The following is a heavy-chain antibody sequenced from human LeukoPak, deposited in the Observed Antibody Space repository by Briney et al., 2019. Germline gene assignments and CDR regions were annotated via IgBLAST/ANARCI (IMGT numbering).Heavy chain of an antibody. Sequence: PSETLSLTCTVSGGSISSYYWSWLRQPPGKGLEWIGYIYYSGSTNYNPSLKSRVTISVDTSKNQFSLKLSSVTAADTAVYYCARERDYGANLLGYWGQGTLVTVSS. CDR2: IYYSGST. D-gene: IGHD4-17*01. CDR3: ARERDYGANLLGY. J-gene: IGHJ4*02. V-gene: IGHV4-59*01. CDR1: GGSISSYY.